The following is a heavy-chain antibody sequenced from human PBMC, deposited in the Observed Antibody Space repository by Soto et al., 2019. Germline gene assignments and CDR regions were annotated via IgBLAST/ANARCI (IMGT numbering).Heavy chain of an antibody. D-gene: IGHD2-8*01. Sequence: KPSETLSLTCTVSGGSVSSGSYYWSWIRQPPGKGLEWIGYIYYSGSTNYNPSLKSRVTISVDTSKNQFSLKLSSVTAADTAVYYCARDIVLTSGMDVWGQGTTVTVSS. CDR3: ARDIVLTSGMDV. V-gene: IGHV4-61*01. CDR1: GGSVSSGSYY. J-gene: IGHJ6*02. CDR2: IYYSGST.